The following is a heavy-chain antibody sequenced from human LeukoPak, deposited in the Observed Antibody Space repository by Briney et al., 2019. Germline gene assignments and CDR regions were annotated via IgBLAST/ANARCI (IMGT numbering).Heavy chain of an antibody. V-gene: IGHV3-74*01. D-gene: IGHD3-16*01. CDR2: ISGDGSST. CDR1: GFTFSYYW. Sequence: PGGSLRLSCAASGFTFSYYWMHWVSQAPGKGLVWVSRISGDGSSTNYADSVKGRFTVSRDNAKNTLYLQMNGLRAEDTAVYYCARTYLVGWYLDVWDRETLLTVSS. J-gene: IGHJ2*01. CDR3: ARTYLVGWYLDV.